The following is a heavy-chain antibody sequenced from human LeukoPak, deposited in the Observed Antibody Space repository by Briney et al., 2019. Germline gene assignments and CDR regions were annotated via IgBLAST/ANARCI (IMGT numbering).Heavy chain of an antibody. CDR1: GFTYSYYW. CDR3: ATGTGTPDAFDI. D-gene: IGHD1-7*01. CDR2: IKEDGSEK. V-gene: IGHV3-7*01. Sequence: PGGSLRLSCAASGFTYSYYWMNWVHQAPGKVLEWVANIKEDGSEKYYVDSVKGRFTISRDNAKNSLYLQMNSLRAEDTAVYYCATGTGTPDAFDIWGQGTMVTVSS. J-gene: IGHJ3*02.